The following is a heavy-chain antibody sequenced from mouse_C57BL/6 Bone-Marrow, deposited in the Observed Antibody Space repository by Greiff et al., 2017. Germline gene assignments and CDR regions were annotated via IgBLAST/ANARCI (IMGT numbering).Heavy chain of an antibody. CDR1: GFTFTDYY. Sequence: EVQLVESGGGLVQPGGSLSLSCAASGFTFTDYYMSWVRQPPGKALEWLGFIRNKANGYTTEYSASVKGRFTISRDNSQSILYLQMNALRAEDSATYYCARLTTVVATSYYAMDYWGQGTSVTVSS. J-gene: IGHJ4*01. V-gene: IGHV7-3*01. CDR2: IRNKANGYTT. CDR3: ARLTTVVATSYYAMDY. D-gene: IGHD1-1*01.